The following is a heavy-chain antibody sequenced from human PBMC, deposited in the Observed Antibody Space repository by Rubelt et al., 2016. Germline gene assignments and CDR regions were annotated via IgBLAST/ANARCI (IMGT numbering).Heavy chain of an antibody. Sequence: QLQLQESGPGLVKPSETLSLTCTVSGGSISSSSYYWGWIRQPPGKGLEWIGYIYYRGGTNYNPSLKSRVTISVDTAKNQFSLKLSSVTAADTAVYYCATWEEGSSGYTRDYWGQGTLVTVSS. V-gene: IGHV4-61*05. D-gene: IGHD3-22*01. J-gene: IGHJ4*02. CDR1: GGSISSSSYY. CDR2: IYYRGGT. CDR3: ATWEEGSSGYTRDY.